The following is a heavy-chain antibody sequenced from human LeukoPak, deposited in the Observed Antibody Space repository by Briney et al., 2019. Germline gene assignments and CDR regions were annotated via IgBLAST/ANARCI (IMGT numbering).Heavy chain of an antibody. V-gene: IGHV4-34*01. CDR2: INHSGST. Sequence: PSETLPLTCAVYGGSFSGYYWSWIRQPPGKGLEWIGEINHSGSTNYNPSLKSRVTISVDTSKNQFSLKLSSVTAADTAVYYCASNPDYASFDYWGQGTLVTVSS. CDR3: ASNPDYASFDY. CDR1: GGSFSGYY. J-gene: IGHJ4*02. D-gene: IGHD4-17*01.